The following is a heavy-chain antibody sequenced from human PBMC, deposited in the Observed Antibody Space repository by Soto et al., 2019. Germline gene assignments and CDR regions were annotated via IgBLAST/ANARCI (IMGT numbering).Heavy chain of an antibody. Sequence: SETLSLTCTVSGGSISSYYWSWIRQPPGKGLEWIGYIYYSGSTNYNPSLKSRVTISVDTSKNQFSLKLSSVTAADTAVYYCARVDYGAPFDYWGQGTLVTVSS. J-gene: IGHJ4*02. D-gene: IGHD4-17*01. CDR3: ARVDYGAPFDY. CDR2: IYYSGST. V-gene: IGHV4-59*01. CDR1: GGSISSYY.